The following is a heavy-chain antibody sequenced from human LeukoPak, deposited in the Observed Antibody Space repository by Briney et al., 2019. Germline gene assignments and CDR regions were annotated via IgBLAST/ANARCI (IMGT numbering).Heavy chain of an antibody. CDR3: ARSPVSDSSGREPFDI. CDR2: INHSGST. Sequence: PSETLSLTCAVYGGSFSGYYWSWIRQPPGKGLEWIGGINHSGSTNYNPSLKSRVTISVDRSKNQFSLKLSSVTAADTAVYYCARSPVSDSSGREPFDIWGQGTMVTVSS. J-gene: IGHJ3*02. CDR1: GGSFSGYY. V-gene: IGHV4-34*01. D-gene: IGHD3-22*01.